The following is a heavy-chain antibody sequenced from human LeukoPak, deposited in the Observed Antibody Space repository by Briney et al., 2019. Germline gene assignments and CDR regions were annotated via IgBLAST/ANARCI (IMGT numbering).Heavy chain of an antibody. CDR2: ISYDGSNK. CDR1: GFTFSSYA. V-gene: IGHV3-30-3*01. D-gene: IGHD6-13*01. CDR3: ARASAAAAGTAEYFQH. J-gene: IGHJ1*01. Sequence: GGSLRLSCAASGFTFSSYAMSWVRQAPGKGLEWVAVISYDGSNKYYADSVKGRFTISRDNSKNTLYLQMNSLRAEDTAVYYCARASAAAAGTAEYFQHWGQGTLVTVSS.